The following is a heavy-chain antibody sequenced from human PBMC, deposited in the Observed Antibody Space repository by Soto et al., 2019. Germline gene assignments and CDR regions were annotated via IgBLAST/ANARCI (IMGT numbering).Heavy chain of an antibody. D-gene: IGHD3-10*01. J-gene: IGHJ6*02. V-gene: IGHV1-69*01. Sequence: QVQLVQSGAEVKKPGSSVKVSCKASGGTFSSYAISWVRQAPGQGLEWMGGIIPIFGTANYAQKFQGRVTITADESPSTAYMELSSLRSEDTAVYYCARGGELQPYYYYYGMYVWGQGTTVTVSS. CDR3: ARGGELQPYYYYYGMYV. CDR1: GGTFSSYA. CDR2: IIPIFGTA.